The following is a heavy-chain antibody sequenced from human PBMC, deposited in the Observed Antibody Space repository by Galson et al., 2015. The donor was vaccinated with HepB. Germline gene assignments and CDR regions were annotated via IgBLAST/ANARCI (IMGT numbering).Heavy chain of an antibody. Sequence: SLRLSCAGSGFTFSSYTMNWVRQAPGKGLEWVSSISSTSSYIYYADSMQGRFTISRDNSKNSLYLQMNGLRAEDTAIYYCARERFSLINVFQYYFDYWGQGTLVTVSS. CDR3: ARERFSLINVFQYYFDY. CDR1: GFTFSSYT. D-gene: IGHD3-3*01. V-gene: IGHV3-21*01. J-gene: IGHJ4*02. CDR2: ISSTSSYI.